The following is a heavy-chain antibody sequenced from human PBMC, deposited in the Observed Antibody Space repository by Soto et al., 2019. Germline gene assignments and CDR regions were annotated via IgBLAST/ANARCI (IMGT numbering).Heavy chain of an antibody. D-gene: IGHD3-16*01. CDR1: GYIFVNYG. CDR2: ISPYSGNT. J-gene: IGHJ6*02. Sequence: QVQLVQSGDEVRKPGSSVKVSCKASGYIFVNYGIAWVRQAPGQGLEWMGWISPYSGNTHYASKVQGRITMTTETSTSTGCMGLGSLTSDDKAVYYCAMVDNYVTPTPQDVWGQGTTVTVSS. V-gene: IGHV1-18*01. CDR3: AMVDNYVTPTPQDV.